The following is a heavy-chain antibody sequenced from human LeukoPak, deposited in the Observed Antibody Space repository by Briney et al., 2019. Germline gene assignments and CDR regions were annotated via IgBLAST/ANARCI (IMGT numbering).Heavy chain of an antibody. CDR3: ARGSAVAGTVLGYYGMDV. J-gene: IGHJ6*02. V-gene: IGHV4-59*01. D-gene: IGHD6-19*01. CDR1: GGSISSYY. CDR2: IYYSGST. Sequence: SETLSLTCTVSGGSISSYYWSWIRQPPGKGLEWIGYIYYSGSTNYNPSLKSRVTISVDTSKNQFSLKLSSVTAADTAVYYYARGSAVAGTVLGYYGMDVWGQGTTVTVSS.